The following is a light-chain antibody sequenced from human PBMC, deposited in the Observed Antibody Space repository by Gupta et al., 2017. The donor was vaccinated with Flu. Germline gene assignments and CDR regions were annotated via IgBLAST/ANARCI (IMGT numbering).Light chain of an antibody. V-gene: IGLV2-11*03. Sequence: SVTIFCTGTSTDVGAYSYVSWYQQHPGKAPNLKIYDVIKRPSGVPDRFSASKSDNTASLTISGLQAEDEADYYCCSYAGTDTWVFGGGTKLTVL. J-gene: IGLJ3*02. CDR1: STDVGAYSY. CDR2: DVI. CDR3: CSYAGTDTWV.